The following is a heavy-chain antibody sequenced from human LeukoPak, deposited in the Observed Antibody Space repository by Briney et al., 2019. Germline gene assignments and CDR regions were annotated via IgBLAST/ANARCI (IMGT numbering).Heavy chain of an antibody. CDR1: GGTFSSYA. V-gene: IGHV1-69*13. Sequence: ASVKVSCKASGGTFSSYAISWVRQAPGQGPEWMGGIIPIFGTANYAQKFQGRVTITADESTSTAYMELSSLRSEDTAVYYCARGNLIGAPGYLDYWGQGTLVTVSS. CDR3: ARGNLIGAPGYLDY. CDR2: IIPIFGTA. J-gene: IGHJ4*02. D-gene: IGHD6-13*01.